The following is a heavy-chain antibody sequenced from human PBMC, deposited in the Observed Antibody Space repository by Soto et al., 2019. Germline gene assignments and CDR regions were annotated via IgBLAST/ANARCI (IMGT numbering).Heavy chain of an antibody. Sequence: SVKVSCKACGGTFSNYAINWVRQAPGQGLEWMGGIIPLFGSPNYAQKFQGRVTVTADKSTSTAYLEVRSLRTEDTAVYYCARGWETVGTTTPFAYWGQGTLVTVSS. J-gene: IGHJ4*02. CDR2: IIPLFGSP. CDR1: GGTFSNYA. CDR3: ARGWETVGTTTPFAY. D-gene: IGHD1-26*01. V-gene: IGHV1-69*06.